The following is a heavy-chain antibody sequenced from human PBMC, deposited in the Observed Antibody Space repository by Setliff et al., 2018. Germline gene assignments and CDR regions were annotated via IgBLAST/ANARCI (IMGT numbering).Heavy chain of an antibody. V-gene: IGHV4-59*01. J-gene: IGHJ4*02. CDR1: GGSIGSSF. CDR2: KSNRGDT. CDR3: RFWSGYYKNDY. D-gene: IGHD3-3*01. Sequence: PSETLSLTCTVSGGSIGSSFWNWIRQSPGKGLEWIGYKSNRGDTNSNPSLRSRLTMSVDTSKSQFSLNLTSVTAADTAVYYCRFWSGYYKNDYWGQGTLVTVSS.